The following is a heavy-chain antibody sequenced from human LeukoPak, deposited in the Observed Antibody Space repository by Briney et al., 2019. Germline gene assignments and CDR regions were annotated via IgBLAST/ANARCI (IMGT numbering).Heavy chain of an antibody. CDR3: AKDHPYYDSSGYYDAFDI. CDR2: MSGGGGST. Sequence: GGSLRLSCAASGFTFSSYAMSWVRQAPGKGLEWVSSMSGGGGSTYHADSVKGRFTISRDISKNTLYLQMNSLRAEDTAVYYCAKDHPYYDSSGYYDAFDIWGQGTMVTVSS. CDR1: GFTFSSYA. V-gene: IGHV3-23*01. J-gene: IGHJ3*02. D-gene: IGHD3-22*01.